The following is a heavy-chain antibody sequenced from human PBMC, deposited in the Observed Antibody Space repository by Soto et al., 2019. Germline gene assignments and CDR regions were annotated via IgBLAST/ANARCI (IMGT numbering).Heavy chain of an antibody. CDR2: IYWDDDK. J-gene: IGHJ5*02. Sequence: QITLKESGPTLVKPTQTLTLTCTFSGFSLSTSGVGVGWIRQPPGKALEWLALIYWDDDKRYSPSLKSRLTITKDTSKNQVVLTLTNVDPVDTATYYCAHTSSGWPKPLDWFDPWGQGTLVTVSS. CDR3: AHTSSGWPKPLDWFDP. CDR1: GFSLSTSGVG. D-gene: IGHD6-19*01. V-gene: IGHV2-5*02.